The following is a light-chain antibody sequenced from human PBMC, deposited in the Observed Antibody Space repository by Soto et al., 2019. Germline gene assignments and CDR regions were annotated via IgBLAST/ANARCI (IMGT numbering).Light chain of an antibody. CDR2: GAS. CDR3: QQYNDWWT. J-gene: IGKJ1*01. V-gene: IGKV3-15*01. Sequence: EIVITPSPATLALSPGERAPLSCRASQSISSNLTWFQHKPGQAPRLLIYGASTRATGVPARFSGSGSGTEFTLTISSLQSEDFAVYYCQQYNDWWTFGQGTKVDIK. CDR1: QSISSN.